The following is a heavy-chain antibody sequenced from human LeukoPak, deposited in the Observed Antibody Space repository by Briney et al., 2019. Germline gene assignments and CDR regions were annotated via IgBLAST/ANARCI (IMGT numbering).Heavy chain of an antibody. Sequence: SETLSLTCAVSGYSISSGYWWSWVRQPPGKGLEWIGEVHHPGRTNYNPSLKSRVTMSVDKSKNQFSLRLTSVTAADTAVYYCARNGDYSADSWGQGTLLTVSS. CDR2: VHHPGRT. D-gene: IGHD4-17*01. CDR1: GYSISSGYW. CDR3: ARNGDYSADS. V-gene: IGHV4-4*02. J-gene: IGHJ4*02.